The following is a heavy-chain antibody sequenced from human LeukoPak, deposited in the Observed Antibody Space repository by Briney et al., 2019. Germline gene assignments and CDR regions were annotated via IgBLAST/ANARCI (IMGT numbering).Heavy chain of an antibody. V-gene: IGHV4-59*01. CDR3: ARGIPVGATPFDY. CDR1: GGSISSYY. D-gene: IGHD1-26*01. Sequence: SETLSLTCTVSGGSISSYYWSWIRQPPGKGLEWIGYIYYSGSTNYNPSLKSRVTISVDTSKNQFSLKLSSVTAADTAVYYCARGIPVGATPFDYWGQGTLVTVSS. J-gene: IGHJ4*02. CDR2: IYYSGST.